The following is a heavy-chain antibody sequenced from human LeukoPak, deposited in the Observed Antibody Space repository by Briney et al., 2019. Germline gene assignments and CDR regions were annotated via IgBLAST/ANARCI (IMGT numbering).Heavy chain of an antibody. J-gene: IGHJ4*02. CDR1: GFTLSDSS. Sequence: GGSLRLSCAASGFTLSDSSIHWVRQASGKGLEWLGRIRGKANTYATLYAESVEGRFILSRDDSENTAYLQMNSLKTEDTAVYYCARRDDYGDPRSFDYWGQGTLVSVSS. CDR3: ARRDDYGDPRSFDY. CDR2: IRGKANTYAT. V-gene: IGHV3-73*01. D-gene: IGHD4-17*01.